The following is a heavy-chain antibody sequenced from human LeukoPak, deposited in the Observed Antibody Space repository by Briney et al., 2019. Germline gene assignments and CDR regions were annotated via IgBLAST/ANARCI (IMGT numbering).Heavy chain of an antibody. D-gene: IGHD2-2*01. CDR3: ARVHCSSTSCLFDY. CDR1: GASISTNEFY. Sequence: PSETLSLTCTVSGASISTNEFYWTWIRQPPGKGLEWIGYIYHSGSTYYNPSLKSRVTISVDRSKNQFSLKLSSVTAADTAVYYCARVHCSSTSCLFDYWGQGTLVTVSS. CDR2: IYHSGST. V-gene: IGHV4-30-2*01. J-gene: IGHJ4*02.